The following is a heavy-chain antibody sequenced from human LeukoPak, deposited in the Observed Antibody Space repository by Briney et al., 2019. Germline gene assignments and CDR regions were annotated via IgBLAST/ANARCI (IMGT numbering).Heavy chain of an antibody. Sequence: SETLSLTCTVSGDSISSYYWSWIRQPPGKGLEWIGYIHYSGSTNYNPSLKSRVTISVDTSKNQFSLKLSSVTAADTAVYYCARDRGAARGYYYYYMDVWGKGTTVTVSS. J-gene: IGHJ6*03. CDR1: GDSISSYY. V-gene: IGHV4-59*01. CDR3: ARDRGAARGYYYYYMDV. CDR2: IHYSGST. D-gene: IGHD6-6*01.